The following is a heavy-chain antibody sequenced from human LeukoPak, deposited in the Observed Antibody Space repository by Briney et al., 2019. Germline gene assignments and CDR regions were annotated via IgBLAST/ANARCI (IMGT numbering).Heavy chain of an antibody. J-gene: IGHJ3*02. CDR3: ARVVPAAIGAFDI. CDR1: GYSISSGYY. D-gene: IGHD2-2*02. V-gene: IGHV4-38-2*01. Sequence: SETLSLTCAVSGYSISSGYYWGWIRQPPGKGLEWIGYIYYSGSTYYNPSLKSRVTISVDTSKNQFSLKLSSVTAADTAVYYCARVVPAAIGAFDIWGQGTMVTVSS. CDR2: IYYSGST.